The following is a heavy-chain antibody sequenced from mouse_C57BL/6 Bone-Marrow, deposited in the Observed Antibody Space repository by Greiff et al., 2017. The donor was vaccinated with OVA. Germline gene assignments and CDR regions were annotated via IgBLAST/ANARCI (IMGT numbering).Heavy chain of an antibody. D-gene: IGHD3-2*02. V-gene: IGHV10-1*01. J-gene: IGHJ3*01. CDR1: GFSFNTYA. Sequence: EVKLVESGGGLVQPKGSLKLSCAASGFSFNTYAMNWVRQAPGKGLEWVARIRSKSNNYATYYADSVKDRFTISRDDSESMLYLQMNNLKTEDTTMYYCVRHLRQLRRAWFAYWGQGTLVTVSA. CDR2: IRSKSNNYAT. CDR3: VRHLRQLRRAWFAY.